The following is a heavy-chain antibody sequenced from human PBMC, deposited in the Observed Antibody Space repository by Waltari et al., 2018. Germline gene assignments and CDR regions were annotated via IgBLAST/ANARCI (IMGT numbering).Heavy chain of an antibody. CDR2: IAHSGSV. J-gene: IGHJ5*02. CDR3: VRDLGGSGNSWFDA. CDR1: GSSISSGYF. Sequence: QVQLQESGPGLVKPSETLSLPCGVSGSSISSGYFLGCIRQPPEKGLEWIGSIAHSGSVYYNPSLKRRVTMSVDTSKNEFSVRLTSVTAADTAVYYCVRDLGGSGNSWFDAWGQGALVSVSS. D-gene: IGHD3-10*01. V-gene: IGHV4-38-2*01.